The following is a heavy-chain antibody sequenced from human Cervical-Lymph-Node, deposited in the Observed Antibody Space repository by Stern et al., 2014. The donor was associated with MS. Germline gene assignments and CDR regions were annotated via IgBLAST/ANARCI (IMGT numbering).Heavy chain of an antibody. J-gene: IGHJ4*02. CDR3: TRSLAGVFDY. CDR2: IDWDDEK. CDR1: GFSLNTSGVG. Sequence: VTLRESGPALVKPTQTLTLTCTFSGFSLNTSGVGVAWIRQPPGKALEWLGRIDWDDEKFYRTSLKTRLTLSKDTSRNQVVLRMANMDPLDSATYFCTRSLAGVFDYWGQGSLVTVSS. V-gene: IGHV2-70*17.